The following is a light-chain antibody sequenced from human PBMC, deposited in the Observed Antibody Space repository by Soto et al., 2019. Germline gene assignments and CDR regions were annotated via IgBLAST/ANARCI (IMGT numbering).Light chain of an antibody. Sequence: QSALTQPASVSGSPGQSITISCTGTSSDVGGYNYVSWYQQYPGKVPKLIIYDVSYRPSGVSNRFSGSKSGNTASLTISGLQAEDEADYYCSSYTSSSTYVFGTGTKVTV. V-gene: IGLV2-14*01. CDR1: SSDVGGYNY. J-gene: IGLJ1*01. CDR2: DVS. CDR3: SSYTSSSTYV.